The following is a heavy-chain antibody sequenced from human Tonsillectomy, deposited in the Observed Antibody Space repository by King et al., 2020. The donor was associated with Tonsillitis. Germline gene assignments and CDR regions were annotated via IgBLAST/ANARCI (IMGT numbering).Heavy chain of an antibody. J-gene: IGHJ3*02. CDR1: GFTFTRNA. Sequence: VQLVESGGGLVQPGGSLRLSCAASGFTFTRNAMSWVRQAPGKGLEWVSALSGSGGSTYYADSVRGRFTISRDNSKNTLYLQMNSLRAEDTAIYYCAKMDLGVVSPGSDFDMWGHGTMV. CDR2: LSGSGGST. CDR3: AKMDLGVVSPGSDFDM. V-gene: IGHV3-23*04. D-gene: IGHD3-3*01.